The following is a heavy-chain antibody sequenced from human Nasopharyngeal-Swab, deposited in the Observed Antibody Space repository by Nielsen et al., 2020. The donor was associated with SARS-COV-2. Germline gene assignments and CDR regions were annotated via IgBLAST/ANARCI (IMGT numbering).Heavy chain of an antibody. V-gene: IGHV3-11*05. J-gene: IGHJ5*02. CDR1: GFTFSDYY. CDR3: AKEGIAVAAGSWFDP. CDR2: ISSSSSYT. Sequence: GESLKISCAASGFTFSDYYMSWIRQAPGKGLEWVSYISSSSSYTNYADSVKGRFTISRDNAKNSLYLQMNSLRAEDTAVYYCAKEGIAVAAGSWFDPWGQGTLVTVSS. D-gene: IGHD6-19*01.